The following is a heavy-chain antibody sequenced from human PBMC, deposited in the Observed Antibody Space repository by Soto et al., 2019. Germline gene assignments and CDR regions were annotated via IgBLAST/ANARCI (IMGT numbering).Heavy chain of an antibody. J-gene: IGHJ4*02. D-gene: IGHD5-18*01. Sequence: EVQLLESGGGLVQPGGSLRLSCAASGFTFRNYAMTWFRQAPGKGLEWVSTIRGSGDSTYYAESVKGRITISRDNSKNTMYLKMISLEAEDTAVYFCEKGGYTSYFAYWGQGILVTVSS. CDR2: IRGSGDST. CDR3: EKGGYTSYFAY. V-gene: IGHV3-23*01. CDR1: GFTFRNYA.